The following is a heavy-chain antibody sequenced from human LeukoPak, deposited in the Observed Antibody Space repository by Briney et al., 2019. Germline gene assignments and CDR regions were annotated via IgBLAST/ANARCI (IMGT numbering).Heavy chain of an antibody. CDR3: ARRVGATGWFDP. V-gene: IGHV5-10-1*01. Sequence: HGESLKISCKGSGYSFTSYWISWVRQMPGKGLEWMGRIDPSDSYTNYSPSFQGHVTISADKSISTAYLQWSSLKASDTAMYYRARRVGATGWFDPWGQGTLVTVS. CDR1: GYSFTSYW. CDR2: IDPSDSYT. D-gene: IGHD1-26*01. J-gene: IGHJ5*02.